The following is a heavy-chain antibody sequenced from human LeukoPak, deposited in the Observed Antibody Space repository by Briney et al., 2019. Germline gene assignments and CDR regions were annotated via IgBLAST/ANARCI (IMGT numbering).Heavy chain of an antibody. V-gene: IGHV4-39*01. Sequence: PSETLSLTCTVSGGSISSSSYYWGWIRQPPGKGLEWIGSIYYSGSTYYNPSLKSRVTISVDTSKNQFSLKLSSVTAADTAVYYCARHQGSIVVVPAAPTAGNAFDIWGQGTMVTVSS. CDR2: IYYSGST. D-gene: IGHD2-2*01. J-gene: IGHJ3*02. CDR1: GGSISSSSYY. CDR3: ARHQGSIVVVPAAPTAGNAFDI.